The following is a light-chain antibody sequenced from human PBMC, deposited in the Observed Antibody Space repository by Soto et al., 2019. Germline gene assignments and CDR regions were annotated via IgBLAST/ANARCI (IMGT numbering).Light chain of an antibody. CDR2: DAS. Sequence: EIVLTQSGATLSLSPFELTTLSFWASQSVSSYLAWYQHKPGQAPRLLIYDASNRATGIPARFSGGGSGTDFTLTISSLQPEDFATYYCQQRFWHWTFGQGTKVDIK. J-gene: IGKJ1*01. V-gene: IGKV3-11*01. CDR1: QSVSSY. CDR3: QQRFWHWT.